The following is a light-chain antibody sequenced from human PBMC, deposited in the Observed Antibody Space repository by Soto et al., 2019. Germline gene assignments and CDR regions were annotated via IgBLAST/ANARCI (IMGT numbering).Light chain of an antibody. CDR1: QSVRNNY. CDR2: AAS. J-gene: IGKJ1*01. Sequence: EIVLTQSPGTLSLSPGERATLSCRASQSVRNNYLAWYQQRPGQAPRLLIYAASSRATGIPDRFSGSGSGTDFTLTISRLEPEDFAVYYCQQYGTSPRKFGQGTKV. V-gene: IGKV3-20*01. CDR3: QQYGTSPRK.